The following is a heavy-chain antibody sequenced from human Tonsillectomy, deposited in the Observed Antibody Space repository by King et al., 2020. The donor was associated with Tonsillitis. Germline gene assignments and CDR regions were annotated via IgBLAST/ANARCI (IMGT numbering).Heavy chain of an antibody. CDR1: GYSFTSFW. J-gene: IGHJ4*02. Sequence: VQLVESGAEVKRPGDSLKISCKGSGYSFTSFWIGWVCQLPGKGLEWMGIIYPGDSDTRYSPSFQGQVTISADKSSRTAYLQWSSLKASDTAMYYCGRPADDYVPFNYWGQGTLVTVSS. CDR2: IYPGDSDT. CDR3: GRPADDYVPFNY. D-gene: IGHD3-16*01. V-gene: IGHV5-51*03.